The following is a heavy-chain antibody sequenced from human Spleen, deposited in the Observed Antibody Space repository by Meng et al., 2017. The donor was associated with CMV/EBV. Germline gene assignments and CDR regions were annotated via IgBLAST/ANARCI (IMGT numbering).Heavy chain of an antibody. CDR2: INRNGGRT. CDR3: ARVALRPHYYFDY. J-gene: IGHJ4*02. Sequence: GGSLRLSCTASGFTFDDYGMTWVRQAPGKGLEWVSSINRNGGRTGYADSVKGRFTISRDNAKNSLHLQMNSLRVDDTAVYYCARVALRPHYYFDYWGQGTLVTVSS. D-gene: IGHD3-16*01. V-gene: IGHV3-20*04. CDR1: GFTFDDYG.